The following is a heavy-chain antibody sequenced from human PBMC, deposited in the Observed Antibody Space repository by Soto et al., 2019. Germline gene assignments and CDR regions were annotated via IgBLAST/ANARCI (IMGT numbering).Heavy chain of an antibody. CDR2: ISYDGSNK. D-gene: IGHD3-10*01. J-gene: IGHJ4*02. V-gene: IGHV3-30-3*01. CDR1: GFTFSSYA. Sequence: QVQLVESGGGVVQPGRSLRLSCAASGFTFSSYAMHWVRQAPGKGLEWVAVISYDGSNKYYADSVKGRFTISRDNSKNTLYLQMNSLRAEDAAVYYCARDPMGRYYGSGSYVDYWGQGTLVTVSS. CDR3: ARDPMGRYYGSGSYVDY.